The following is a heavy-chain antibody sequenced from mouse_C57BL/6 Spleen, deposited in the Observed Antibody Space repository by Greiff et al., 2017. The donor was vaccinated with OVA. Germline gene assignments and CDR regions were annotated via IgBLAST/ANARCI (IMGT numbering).Heavy chain of an antibody. J-gene: IGHJ2*01. CDR2: ISDGGSYT. CDR1: GFTFSSYA. Sequence: DVKLVESGGGLVKPGGSLKLSCAASGFTFSSYAMSWVRQTPEKRLEWVATISDGGSYTYYPDNVKGRFTISRDNAKNNLYLQMSHLKSEDTAMYYCARTGSSFLYYFDYWGQGTTLTVSS. D-gene: IGHD1-1*01. V-gene: IGHV5-4*03. CDR3: ARTGSSFLYYFDY.